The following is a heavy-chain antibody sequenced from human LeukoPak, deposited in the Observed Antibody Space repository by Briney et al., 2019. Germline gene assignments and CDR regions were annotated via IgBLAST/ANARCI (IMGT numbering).Heavy chain of an antibody. V-gene: IGHV3-73*01. CDR3: TRRLRHDSSGYYRPDNWFDP. Sequence: GGSLRLSCAASGFTFSGSAMHWVRQASGKGLEWVGRIRSKANSYATAYAASVKGRFTISRDDSKNTAYLQMNSLKTEDTAVYYCTRRLRHDSSGYYRPDNWFDPWGQGTLVTVSS. CDR2: IRSKANSYAT. J-gene: IGHJ5*02. D-gene: IGHD3-22*01. CDR1: GFTFSGSA.